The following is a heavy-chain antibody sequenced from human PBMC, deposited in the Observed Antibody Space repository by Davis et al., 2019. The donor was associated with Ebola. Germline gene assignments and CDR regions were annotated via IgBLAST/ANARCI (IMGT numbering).Heavy chain of an antibody. J-gene: IGHJ4*02. CDR1: GFTFSDYY. CDR3: AREGIEVSDYFDY. CDR2: INRDGSST. Sequence: LSLTCAASGFTFSDYYMSWIRQAPGKGLVWVSRINRDGSSTSYADSVKGRFTISRDNAKKTMFLQMNSLRAEDTAVYYCAREGIEVSDYFDYWGQGTLVTVSS. V-gene: IGHV3-74*01. D-gene: IGHD1-26*01.